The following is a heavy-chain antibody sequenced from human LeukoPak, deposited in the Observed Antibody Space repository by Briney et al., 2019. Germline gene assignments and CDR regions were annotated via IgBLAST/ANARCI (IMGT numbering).Heavy chain of an antibody. Sequence: SETLSLTCTVSGGSISIYYWNWIRQPAGKGLEWIGRIFTSGITNYDPSLKSRVTMSVDTSKDQFSLNLSSVTAADTAVYYCARESSGNYYNPLGYMDVWGKGTTVTVSS. J-gene: IGHJ6*03. CDR1: GGSISIYY. CDR3: ARESSGNYYNPLGYMDV. V-gene: IGHV4-4*07. CDR2: IFTSGIT. D-gene: IGHD3-10*01.